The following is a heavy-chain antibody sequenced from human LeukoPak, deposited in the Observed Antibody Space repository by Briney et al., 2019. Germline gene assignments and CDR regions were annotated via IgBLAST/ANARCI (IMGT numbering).Heavy chain of an antibody. CDR2: INYSGST. CDR3: ARVDTDYYDSSGYVD. D-gene: IGHD3-22*01. V-gene: IGHV4-39*07. Sequence: SETLSLTCTVSGGSIITTNYYWGWIRQPPGKGLEWIGSINYSGSTNYNPSLKSRVTISVDTSKNQFSLKLSSVTAADTAVYYCARVDTDYYDSSGYVDWGQGTLVTVSS. CDR1: GGSIITTNYY. J-gene: IGHJ4*02.